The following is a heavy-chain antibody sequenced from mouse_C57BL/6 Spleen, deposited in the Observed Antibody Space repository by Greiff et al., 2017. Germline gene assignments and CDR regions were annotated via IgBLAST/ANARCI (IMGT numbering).Heavy chain of an antibody. CDR2: INPSNGGT. CDR1: GYTFTSYW. D-gene: IGHD1-1*01. J-gene: IGHJ4*01. CDR3: ARVDYGSSYRYAMDY. V-gene: IGHV1-53*01. Sequence: QVQLQQSGTELVKPGASVKLSCKASGYTFTSYWMHWVKQRPGQGLEWIGNINPSNGGTNYNEKFKSKATLTVDKSSSTAYMQLSSLTSEDSAVYYCARVDYGSSYRYAMDYWGQGTSVTVSS.